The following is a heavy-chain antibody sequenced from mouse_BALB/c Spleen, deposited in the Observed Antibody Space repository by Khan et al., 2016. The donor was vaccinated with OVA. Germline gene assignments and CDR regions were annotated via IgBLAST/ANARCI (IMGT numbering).Heavy chain of an antibody. J-gene: IGHJ3*01. CDR1: GFTFSNYT. CDR2: INPSTIYS. D-gene: IGHD2-14*01. CDR3: ASYNRYPAWFAY. Sequence: QVQLKQPGAELARPGASVKMSCRTSGFTFSNYTIHWVKQRPGQGLEWIGYINPSTIYSYYNHKFKDKATLTADKSSSTAYMQLNSLTSEDSAVXCCASYNRYPAWFAYWGQGTLVTVSA. V-gene: IGHV1-4*01.